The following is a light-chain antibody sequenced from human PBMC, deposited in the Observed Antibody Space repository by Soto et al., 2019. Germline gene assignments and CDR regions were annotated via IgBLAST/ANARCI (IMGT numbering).Light chain of an antibody. CDR1: QSISSW. Sequence: DIQMTQSPSTLSASVGDRATITCRASQSISSWLAWYQQKPGKAPKFLIYDASNLESGVPSRFSGSGSGTEFTLTISSLQPDDFATYYCQQYSSYWTFGQGTKVEIK. CDR3: QQYSSYWT. CDR2: DAS. J-gene: IGKJ1*01. V-gene: IGKV1-5*01.